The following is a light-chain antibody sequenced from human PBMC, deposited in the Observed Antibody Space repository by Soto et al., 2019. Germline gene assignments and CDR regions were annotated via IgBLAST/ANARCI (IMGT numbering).Light chain of an antibody. CDR3: LQDYNYPYT. V-gene: IGKV1-6*01. Sequence: AIRMTQSPSSLSASVGDRVTITCRASQGIKNDLGWYQQRRGKAPKLLIYPSSTLQSGVPSRFSGSGSGTDFTLTISSLQPEDFATYYCLQDYNYPYTFGQGTKLEI. CDR1: QGIKND. CDR2: PSS. J-gene: IGKJ2*01.